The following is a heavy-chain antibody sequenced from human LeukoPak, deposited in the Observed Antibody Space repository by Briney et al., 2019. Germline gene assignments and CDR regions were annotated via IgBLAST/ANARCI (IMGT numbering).Heavy chain of an antibody. Sequence: PGGTLRLSCAASGFTFSSYEMNWVRPAPGKGLEWVSYVSSSGSTIDYADSVKGRFTISRDNAKNSLYLQMNSPRAEDTAVYYCARGDGYNDYYYYGMDVWGQGTTVTVSS. CDR2: VSSSGSTI. CDR1: GFTFSSYE. CDR3: ARGDGYNDYYYYGMDV. D-gene: IGHD5-24*01. J-gene: IGHJ6*02. V-gene: IGHV3-48*03.